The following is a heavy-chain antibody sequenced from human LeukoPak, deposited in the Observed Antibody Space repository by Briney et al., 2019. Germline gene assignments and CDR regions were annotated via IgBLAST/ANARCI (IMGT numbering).Heavy chain of an antibody. CDR1: GFSFSDNY. D-gene: IGHD2-15*01. J-gene: IGHJ4*02. CDR2: ISGSGGST. Sequence: GGSLRLSCAASGFSFSDNYMSWVRQAPGKGLEWVSAISGSGGSTYYADSVKGRFTISRDNSKNTLYLQMNSLRAEDTAVYYCAKRTYCSGGSCSPRDYFDYWGQGTLVTVSS. V-gene: IGHV3-23*01. CDR3: AKRTYCSGGSCSPRDYFDY.